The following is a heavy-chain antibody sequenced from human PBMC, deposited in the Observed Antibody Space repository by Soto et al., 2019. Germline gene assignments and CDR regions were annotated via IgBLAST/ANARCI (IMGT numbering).Heavy chain of an antibody. J-gene: IGHJ3*02. D-gene: IGHD2-15*01. CDR2: IYYSGST. CDR1: GGSISSYY. CDR3: ARDSSNYCSGGSCYRRDAFDI. V-gene: IGHV4-59*01. Sequence: QVQLQESGPGLVKPSETLSLTCTVSGGSISSYYWSWIRQPPGKGLEWIGYIYYSGSTNYNPSLKSRVTMSVGPAQNQFSLKLSAVTAADTAVYYCARDSSNYCSGGSCYRRDAFDIWGQGTMVTVSS.